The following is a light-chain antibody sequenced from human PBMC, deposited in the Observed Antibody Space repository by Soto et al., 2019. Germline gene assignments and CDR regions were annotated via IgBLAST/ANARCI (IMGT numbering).Light chain of an antibody. CDR3: YSFAVCNTQ. CDR2: EVN. J-gene: IGLJ2*01. Sequence: QSALTQPASVSGSPGQSIAITCTGNSSGVGTFTLVSWYQQHPGKAPKLIIYEVNKRPSVISSRFSGSKSGNTASLTISGLQAEDEADYYCYSFAVCNTQFGGGTKLTVL. CDR1: SSGVGTFTL. V-gene: IGLV2-23*02.